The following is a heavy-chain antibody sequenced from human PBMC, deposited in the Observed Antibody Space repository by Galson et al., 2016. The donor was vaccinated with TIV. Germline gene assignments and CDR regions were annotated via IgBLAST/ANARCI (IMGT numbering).Heavy chain of an antibody. D-gene: IGHD6-6*01. V-gene: IGHV3-30*03. Sequence: SLRLSCAASGFTFGSYGMHWVRQAPGKGLEWVTYISYDGSEKSYADSVRGRFTISRANSKNTLYLQMDSLRVEDTAFYYCARVLDSYYFDYWGQGTLVTVSP. CDR2: ISYDGSEK. CDR1: GFTFGSYG. J-gene: IGHJ4*02. CDR3: ARVLDSYYFDY.